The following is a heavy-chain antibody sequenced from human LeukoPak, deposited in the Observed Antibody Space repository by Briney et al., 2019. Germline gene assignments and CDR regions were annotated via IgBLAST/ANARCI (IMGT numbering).Heavy chain of an antibody. Sequence: GGSLRLSCAASGFTFSSYWMSWVRQAPGKGLEWVATIKQDASEKYYVDSVKGRFTISRDNAKNSMYLQMESLRAEDTAVYYCARQRRNDCSSPSCYIDYWGQGSLVTVSS. CDR2: IKQDASEK. CDR1: GFTFSSYW. J-gene: IGHJ4*02. V-gene: IGHV3-7*01. CDR3: ARQRRNDCSSPSCYIDY. D-gene: IGHD2-2*02.